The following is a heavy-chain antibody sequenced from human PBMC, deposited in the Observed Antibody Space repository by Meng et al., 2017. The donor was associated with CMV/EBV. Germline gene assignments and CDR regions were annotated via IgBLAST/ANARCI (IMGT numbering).Heavy chain of an antibody. CDR2: IRYDGSNK. Sequence: GGSLRLSCAASGFTFSSYGMHWVRQAPGKGLEWVAFIRYDGSNKYYADSVKGRFTISRDNSKNTLYLQMNSLRAEDMAVYYCARVTGAGDYYFDYWGQGTLVTVSS. D-gene: IGHD4-17*01. V-gene: IGHV3-30*02. J-gene: IGHJ4*02. CDR1: GFTFSSYG. CDR3: ARVTGAGDYYFDY.